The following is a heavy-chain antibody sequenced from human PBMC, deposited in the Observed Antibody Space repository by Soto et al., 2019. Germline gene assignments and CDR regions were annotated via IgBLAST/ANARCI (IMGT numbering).Heavy chain of an antibody. CDR1: GFTFSNFG. J-gene: IGHJ4*02. D-gene: IGHD5-18*01. CDR3: AKAPGAAVVRGGIDY. CDR2: LSYDGSNK. Sequence: QVQLVESGGGVVQPGRSLRLSCGASGFTFSNFGMHWARQAPGKGLEWVAVLSYDGSNKFYADSVKGRFTISRDTSKNTLYLQMNRLRPEDTAVYYCAKAPGAAVVRGGIDYWGQGALLTVSS. V-gene: IGHV3-30*18.